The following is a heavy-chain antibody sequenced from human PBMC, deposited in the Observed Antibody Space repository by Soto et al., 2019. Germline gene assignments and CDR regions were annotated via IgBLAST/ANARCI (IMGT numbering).Heavy chain of an antibody. CDR3: TRAYGDYAQYYFDY. V-gene: IGHV3-49*03. J-gene: IGHJ4*02. D-gene: IGHD4-17*01. Sequence: GGSLRLSCTASGFTFGDYAMSWFRQAPGKGLEWVGFIRSKAYGGTTEYAASVKGRFTISRDDSKSIAYLQMNSLKTEDTAVYYCTRAYGDYAQYYFDYWGQGTLVTVSS. CDR1: GFTFGDYA. CDR2: IRSKAYGGTT.